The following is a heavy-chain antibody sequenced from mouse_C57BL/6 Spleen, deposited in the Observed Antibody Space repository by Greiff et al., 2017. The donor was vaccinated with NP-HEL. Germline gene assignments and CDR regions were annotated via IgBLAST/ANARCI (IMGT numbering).Heavy chain of an antibody. Sequence: EVKLMESGPGLVKPSQSLSLTCSVTGYSITSGYYWNWIRQFPGNKLEWMGYISYDGSNNYNPSLKNRISITRDTSKNQFFLKLNSVTTEDTATYYCARDRTGYYAMDYWGQGTSVTVSS. V-gene: IGHV3-6*01. CDR3: ARDRTGYYAMDY. D-gene: IGHD3-3*01. CDR1: GYSITSGYY. CDR2: ISYDGSN. J-gene: IGHJ4*01.